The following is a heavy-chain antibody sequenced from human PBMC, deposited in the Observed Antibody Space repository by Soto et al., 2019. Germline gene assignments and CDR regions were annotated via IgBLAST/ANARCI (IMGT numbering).Heavy chain of an antibody. CDR3: ARERVESGYPGYFQH. Sequence: EVQLVESGGGLIQPGGSLRLSCAASGFTVSSNYMNWVRQAPGKGLEWVSGIYSGGSTYYADSVKGRFTIYRDNSKNTLYLQMTSLRDEDTPVYYGARERVESGYPGYFQHWGQGTLVTVSS. D-gene: IGHD3-22*01. CDR1: GFTVSSNY. V-gene: IGHV3-53*01. CDR2: IYSGGST. J-gene: IGHJ1*01.